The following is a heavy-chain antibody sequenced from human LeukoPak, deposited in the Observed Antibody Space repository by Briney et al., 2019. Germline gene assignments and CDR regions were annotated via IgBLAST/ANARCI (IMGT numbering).Heavy chain of an antibody. V-gene: IGHV4-39*01. CDR2: IYYSGST. J-gene: IGHJ4*02. Sequence: SETLSLTYTVSGGSVSSSYYYWGWIRQPPGKGLEWIATIYYSGSTFCNPSLKSRVTISVDTSKNQFYLKLSSVTAADTAIYYCARWVVFYDILTGYTPFDYWGQGILVTVSS. CDR3: ARWVVFYDILTGYTPFDY. D-gene: IGHD3-9*01. CDR1: GGSVSSSYYY.